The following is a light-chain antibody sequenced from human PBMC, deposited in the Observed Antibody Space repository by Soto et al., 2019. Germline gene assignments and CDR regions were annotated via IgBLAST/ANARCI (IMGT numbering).Light chain of an antibody. J-gene: IGKJ1*01. Sequence: DIQMTQSPPSLSASVGDRVTISCRASQGTKNDLAWYQQKPGKVPKLLIYAASTLQSGVPSRFSASGSGTDFTLAISSLQPEDVATYYCPMYSSPSWTFGQGTKVEIK. V-gene: IGKV1-27*01. CDR1: QGTKND. CDR2: AAS. CDR3: PMYSSPSWT.